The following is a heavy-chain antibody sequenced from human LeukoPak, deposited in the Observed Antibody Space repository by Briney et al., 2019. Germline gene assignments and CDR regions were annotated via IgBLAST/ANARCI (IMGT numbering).Heavy chain of an antibody. CDR1: GFTFSSYG. J-gene: IGHJ3*02. CDR2: ISYDGSNK. Sequence: GGSLRLSCAASGFTFSSYGIHWVRQAPGKGLEWVAVISYDGSNKYYADSVKGRFTISRDNSKNTLYLQMNSLRAEDTAVYYCANLNDRVTGSHDAFDIWGQGTMVTVSS. D-gene: IGHD3-9*01. CDR3: ANLNDRVTGSHDAFDI. V-gene: IGHV3-30*18.